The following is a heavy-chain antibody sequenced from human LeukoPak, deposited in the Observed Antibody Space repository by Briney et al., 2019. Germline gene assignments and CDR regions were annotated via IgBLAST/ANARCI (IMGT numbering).Heavy chain of an antibody. CDR3: GRPGLAGCIGGRWFKSFHYYGMDR. Sequence: GESLKISCKGSGYTFTDYWIGWVRQMPGKGLEWMGIIFPDDSDTKYSPSFQGQVTISVDKSTSTAYLRWSGLKASDSAMYYCGRPGLAGCIGGRWFKSFHYYGMDRWGQGTTVTVSS. D-gene: IGHD2-15*01. V-gene: IGHV5-51*01. J-gene: IGHJ6*02. CDR2: IFPDDSDT. CDR1: GYTFTDYW.